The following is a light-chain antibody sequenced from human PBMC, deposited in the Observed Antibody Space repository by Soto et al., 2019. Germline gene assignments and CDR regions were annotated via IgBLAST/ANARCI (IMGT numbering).Light chain of an antibody. CDR2: GAS. CDR1: QSISSK. V-gene: IGKV3-15*01. J-gene: IGKJ5*01. Sequence: EIVMTQSPATLSVSPGERATLSCRASQSISSKLGWYQQRPGQAPRLLIYGASPRATGIPARFSGSGSGTEFTLTISSLQSEDSAIYCCQQYNSWTTITFGQGTRLEIK. CDR3: QQYNSWTTIT.